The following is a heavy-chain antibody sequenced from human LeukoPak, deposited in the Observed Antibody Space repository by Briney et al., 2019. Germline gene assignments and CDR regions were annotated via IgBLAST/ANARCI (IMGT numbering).Heavy chain of an antibody. Sequence: SETLSLTCSVSDDSITMYYWNWIRQPAGKGLEWIGRIYTSGSTNYNPSLKSRVTISVDTSKNQFSLKLTSVTAADTAVYYCARSPYLRTYGYGPWELPVSYFDYWGQGTLVTVSS. J-gene: IGHJ4*02. CDR2: IYTSGST. CDR3: ARSPYLRTYGYGPWELPVSYFDY. CDR1: DDSITMYY. V-gene: IGHV4-4*07. D-gene: IGHD1-26*01.